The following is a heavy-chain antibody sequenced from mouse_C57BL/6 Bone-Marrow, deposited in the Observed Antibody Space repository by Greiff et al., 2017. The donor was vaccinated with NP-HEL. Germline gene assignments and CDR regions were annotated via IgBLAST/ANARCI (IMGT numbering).Heavy chain of an antibody. Sequence: VQLKESGGGLVKPGGSLKLSCAASGFTFSSYAMSWVRQTPEKRLEWVATISDGGSYTYYPDNVKGRFTISRDNAKNNLYLQMSHLKSEDTAMYYCAREGDYPWFAYWGQGTLVTVSA. CDR1: GFTFSSYA. CDR3: AREGDYPWFAY. CDR2: ISDGGSYT. V-gene: IGHV5-4*01. D-gene: IGHD2-4*01. J-gene: IGHJ3*01.